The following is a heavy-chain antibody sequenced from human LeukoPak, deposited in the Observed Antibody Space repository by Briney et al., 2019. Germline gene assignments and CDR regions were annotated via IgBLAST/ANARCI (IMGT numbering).Heavy chain of an antibody. CDR3: AKDRQTITIFGVVNTPRANFDY. CDR1: GFSFSRYD. Sequence: GGSLRLSCAASGFSFSRYDIHWVRQAPGKGREWVAFIRYDGSNKNYADSVKGRFTISRDNFMSTVYLQMNSLSAEDTAVYYCAKDRQTITIFGVVNTPRANFDYWGQGTLVTVSS. CDR2: IRYDGSNK. D-gene: IGHD3-3*01. V-gene: IGHV3-30*02. J-gene: IGHJ4*02.